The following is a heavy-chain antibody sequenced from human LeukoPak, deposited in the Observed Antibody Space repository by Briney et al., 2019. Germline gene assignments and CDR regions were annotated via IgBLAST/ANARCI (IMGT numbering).Heavy chain of an antibody. Sequence: GGSLRLSCAASGFTFSSYSMNWVRQAPGKGLEWVSSISSSSSYIYYADSVKGRFTTSRDNAKNSLYLQMKSLRAEDTAVYYCARDLVVPAAMDAFDIWGQGTMVTVSS. CDR1: GFTFSSYS. J-gene: IGHJ3*02. CDR3: ARDLVVPAAMDAFDI. D-gene: IGHD2-2*01. CDR2: ISSSSSYI. V-gene: IGHV3-21*01.